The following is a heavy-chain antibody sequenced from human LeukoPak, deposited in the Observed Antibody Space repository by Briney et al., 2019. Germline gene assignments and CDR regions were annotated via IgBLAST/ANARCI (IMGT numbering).Heavy chain of an antibody. Sequence: PSETLSLTCAVSGGSISSGGYSWSWIRQPPGKGLEWIGYIYHSGSTYSNPSLKSRVTISVDRSKNQFSLKLSSVTAADTAVYYCARMYSGSYQGSQPFDYWGQGTLVTVSS. CDR3: ARMYSGSYQGSQPFDY. D-gene: IGHD1-26*01. CDR1: GGSISSGGYS. CDR2: IYHSGST. V-gene: IGHV4-30-2*01. J-gene: IGHJ4*02.